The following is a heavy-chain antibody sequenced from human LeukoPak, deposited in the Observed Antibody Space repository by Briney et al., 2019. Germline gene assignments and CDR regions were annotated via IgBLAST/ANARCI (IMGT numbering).Heavy chain of an antibody. J-gene: IGHJ5*02. CDR2: INHSGRT. Sequence: SETLSLTCAVSGGSFSGYYWTWIRQSPGKGLEWIGEINHSGRTNHNPSLKSRVTISVDTSKNQFSLKLSSVTAADTAVYYCARPLGYCSTSTCPQSWFDPWSQGTLVTVSS. D-gene: IGHD2-2*01. V-gene: IGHV4-34*01. CDR3: ARPLGYCSTSTCPQSWFDP. CDR1: GGSFSGYY.